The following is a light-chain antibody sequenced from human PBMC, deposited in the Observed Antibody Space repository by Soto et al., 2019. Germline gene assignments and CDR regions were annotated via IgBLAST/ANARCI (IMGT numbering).Light chain of an antibody. CDR2: GAS. Sequence: IVLTQSPGTLSLSPEERATLSCSASQSVSSSYLAWYQQKPGQAPRLLIYGASTRATGIPDRFSGSGSGTDFTLTISRLEPEDFAVYYCNQYGSSQKFGQGTKVDIK. CDR3: NQYGSSQK. V-gene: IGKV3-20*01. J-gene: IGKJ1*01. CDR1: QSVSSSY.